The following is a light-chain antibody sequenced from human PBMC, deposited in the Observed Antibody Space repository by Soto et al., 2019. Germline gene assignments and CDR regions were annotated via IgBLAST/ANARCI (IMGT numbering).Light chain of an antibody. CDR2: GAS. CDR3: QQYNRNTWS. CDR1: QSVGTW. J-gene: IGKJ1*01. Sequence: DIQMTQSPSTLSASVGCRVTITCRASQSVGTWVAWYQQKPGKAPKLLIYGASNLESGVPSRFSGSGSGTEFTLTITTLQPDDFATYFCQQYNRNTWSFGPGTKVDIK. V-gene: IGKV1-5*01.